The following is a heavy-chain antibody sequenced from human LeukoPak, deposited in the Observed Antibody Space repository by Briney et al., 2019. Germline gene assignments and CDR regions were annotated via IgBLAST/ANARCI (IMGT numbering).Heavy chain of an antibody. V-gene: IGHV3-23*01. Sequence: GGSLRLSCAASGFTFSSYAMSWVRQAPGKGLEWVSAISGSGGSTYYADSVKGRFTISRDNSKNSLYLQMNSLRAEDTAVYYCARGHSSGWNYYYGMDVWGQGTTVTVSS. D-gene: IGHD6-19*01. J-gene: IGHJ6*02. CDR3: ARGHSSGWNYYYGMDV. CDR2: ISGSGGST. CDR1: GFTFSSYA.